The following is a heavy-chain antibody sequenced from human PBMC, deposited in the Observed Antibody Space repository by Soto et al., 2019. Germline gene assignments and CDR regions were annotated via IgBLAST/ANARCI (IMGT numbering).Heavy chain of an antibody. CDR2: IYSGGST. V-gene: IGHV3-53*04. CDR1: GFTVSSNY. Sequence: EVQLVESGGGLVQPGGSLRLSCAASGFTVSSNYMSWVRQAPGKGLEWVSVIYSGGSTYYADSVKGRFTISRHNSKHTRYLQMNSLRAEDTAVYDCEREGYSSGWSIAYWGQGTLVTVSS. CDR3: EREGYSSGWSIAY. D-gene: IGHD6-19*01. J-gene: IGHJ4*02.